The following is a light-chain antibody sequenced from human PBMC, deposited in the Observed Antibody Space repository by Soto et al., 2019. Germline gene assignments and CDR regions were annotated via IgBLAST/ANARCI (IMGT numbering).Light chain of an antibody. CDR2: DVI. CDR3: SSYTTSSTL. J-gene: IGLJ2*01. Sequence: QSALTQPASVSGSPGQSITISCTGTSSDVGGYDYVSWYQQHPGKAPKLMIFDVINRPSGVSNRFSGSKSGSTASLTISGLQAEDEADYYCSSYTTSSTLFGGGTKLTVL. CDR1: SSDVGGYDY. V-gene: IGLV2-14*03.